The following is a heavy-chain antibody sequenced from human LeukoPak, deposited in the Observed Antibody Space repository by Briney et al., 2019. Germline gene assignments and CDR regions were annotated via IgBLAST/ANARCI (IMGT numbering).Heavy chain of an antibody. Sequence: SVKVSCKASGGTFSSYAISWVRQAPGQGLEWMGGIIPIFGTANYAQKSQGRVTITADESTSTAYMELSSLRSEDTAVYYCARDLNYDFWSGYYDWGQGTLVTVSS. V-gene: IGHV1-69*01. CDR1: GGTFSSYA. CDR3: ARDLNYDFWSGYYD. D-gene: IGHD3-3*01. CDR2: IIPIFGTA. J-gene: IGHJ4*02.